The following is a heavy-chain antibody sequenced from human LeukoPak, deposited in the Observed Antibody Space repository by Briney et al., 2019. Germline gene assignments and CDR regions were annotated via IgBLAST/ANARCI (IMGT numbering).Heavy chain of an antibody. J-gene: IGHJ4*02. V-gene: IGHV3-48*02. CDR2: IRGSRSII. Sequence: PGGSLRLSCVASGFTFSNYGMHWVRQAPGKGLEWISYIRGSRSIIYYADSVKGRFTISRDNAKNSLYLQMNSLRDEDAAVYYCARLGDDDISGPWQYYFANWGQGTLVTVSS. CDR3: ARLGDDDISGPWQYYFAN. CDR1: GFTFSNYG. D-gene: IGHD3-22*01.